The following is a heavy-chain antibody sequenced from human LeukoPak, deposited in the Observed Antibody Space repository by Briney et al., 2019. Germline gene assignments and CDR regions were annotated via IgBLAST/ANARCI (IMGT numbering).Heavy chain of an antibody. V-gene: IGHV3-53*01. D-gene: IGHD5-24*01. J-gene: IGHJ4*02. Sequence: GGSLRLSCAASGFSVSGNYMNWVRHAPGKGLEWVSGIIPSGVTTYHADSVKGRFSISRDNSKNTVYLQMNSLRAEDTAVYYCARDDSLLQFGCWGQGTLVTVSS. CDR1: GFSVSGNY. CDR3: ARDDSLLQFGC. CDR2: IPSGVTT.